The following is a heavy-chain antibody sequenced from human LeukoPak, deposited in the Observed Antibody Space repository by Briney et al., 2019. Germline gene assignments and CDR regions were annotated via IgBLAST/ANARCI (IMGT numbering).Heavy chain of an antibody. Sequence: SETLSLTCTVSGGSFSSNSYYWGWIRQPPGKGLEWIGSIYYSGSTYYNPSLKSRVTISVDTSKNQFSLKVSSVTAADTAVYYCARRSRTGFFDYWGQGTLVTVSS. V-gene: IGHV4-39*01. J-gene: IGHJ4*02. CDR2: IYYSGST. CDR1: GGSFSSNSYY. D-gene: IGHD3-10*01. CDR3: ARRSRTGFFDY.